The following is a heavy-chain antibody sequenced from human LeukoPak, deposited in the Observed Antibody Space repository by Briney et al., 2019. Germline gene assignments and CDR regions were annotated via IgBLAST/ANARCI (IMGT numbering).Heavy chain of an antibody. CDR1: GFTFSDSW. D-gene: IGHD3-16*01. CDR3: ARVRGGN. CDR2: INTYGTA. J-gene: IGHJ4*02. Sequence: PGGSLRLSCEASGFTFSDSWMYWVRQAPGKGLLWIANINTYGTATYADSVEGRFTISRDNAKNTLYLQMHSLRAEDTAVYYCARVRGGNWGQGTLVTVSS. V-gene: IGHV3-74*03.